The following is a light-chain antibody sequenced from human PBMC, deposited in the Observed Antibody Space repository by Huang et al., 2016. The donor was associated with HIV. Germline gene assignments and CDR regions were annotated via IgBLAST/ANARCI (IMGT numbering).Light chain of an antibody. Sequence: DIIMTQSPDSLAVSLGERATLHCRSSPSVYSSSPSKYYMAWFHQKPGQPPRLLLFWASTREAGGPDRFTGSGSGTHFTLTIASLEAEDAAIYYCQQYYSSPQTFGQGTRVEVK. J-gene: IGKJ1*01. CDR1: PSVYSSSPSKYY. CDR3: QQYYSSPQT. CDR2: WAS. V-gene: IGKV4-1*01.